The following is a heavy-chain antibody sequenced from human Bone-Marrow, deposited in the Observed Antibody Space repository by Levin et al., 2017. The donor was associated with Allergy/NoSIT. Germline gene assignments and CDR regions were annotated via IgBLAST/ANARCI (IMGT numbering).Heavy chain of an antibody. V-gene: IGHV4-59*01. Sequence: SETLSLTCSVSGGSIINYYWAWIRQPPGKGLEWIGYIHYAGSTNYNPSLKGRLTISVDTSKNPSSLKWTAVTAADSAVYYCARDEYPEIWGQGTLVTVSS. CDR1: GGSIINYY. CDR3: ARDEYPEI. J-gene: IGHJ4*02. CDR2: IHYAGST. D-gene: IGHD1-14*01.